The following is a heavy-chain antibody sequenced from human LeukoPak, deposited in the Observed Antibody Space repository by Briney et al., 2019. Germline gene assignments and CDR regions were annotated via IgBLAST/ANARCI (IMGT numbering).Heavy chain of an antibody. CDR2: ISYDGSNK. V-gene: IGHV3-30*03. J-gene: IGHJ4*02. D-gene: IGHD4-23*01. CDR1: GFTFSSYG. CDR3: ARDRTGGYFDY. Sequence: PGGSLRLSCAASGFTFSSYGMHWVRQAPGKGLEWVAVISYDGSNKYYADSVKGRFTISRDNAKNSLYLQMSSLRVEDTAVYYCARDRTGGYFDYWGQGTLVTVSS.